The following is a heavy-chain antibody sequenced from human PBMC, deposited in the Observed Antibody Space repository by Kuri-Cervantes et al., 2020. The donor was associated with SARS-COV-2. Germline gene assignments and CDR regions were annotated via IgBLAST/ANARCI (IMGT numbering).Heavy chain of an antibody. V-gene: IGHV4-59*11. CDR1: GGSISSHY. J-gene: IGHJ4*02. D-gene: IGHD4-17*01. Sequence: SETLSLTCIVSGGSISSHYWSWIRQPPGKGLEWIGYIYYSGSTNYNPSLKSRVTISVDTSKNQFSLKLSSVTAADTAVYYCARVGEWTTVTSYYFDYWGQGTLVTVSS. CDR3: ARVGEWTTVTSYYFDY. CDR2: IYYSGST.